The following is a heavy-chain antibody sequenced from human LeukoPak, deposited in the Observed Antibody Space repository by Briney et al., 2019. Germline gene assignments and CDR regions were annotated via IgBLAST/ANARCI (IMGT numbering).Heavy chain of an antibody. CDR3: AKERYYYDSSGYYDY. CDR2: ISAGGRNT. D-gene: IGHD3-22*01. V-gene: IGHV3-23*01. J-gene: IGHJ4*02. CDR1: GFTFTSYA. Sequence: PGGSLRLSCAASGFTFTSYAMSWVRQAPGKGLEWVSDISAGGRNTYYADSVEGRFTISRDNSKNTLYLQMNSLRAEDTAVYYCAKERYYYDSSGYYDYWGQGTLVTVSS.